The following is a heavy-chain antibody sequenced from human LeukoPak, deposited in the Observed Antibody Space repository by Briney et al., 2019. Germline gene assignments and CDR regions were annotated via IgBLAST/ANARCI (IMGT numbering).Heavy chain of an antibody. CDR2: VYYNGAT. CDR3: AIENRCTSSGRQVDPSDY. CDR1: GGSIGSTNYY. D-gene: IGHD3-22*01. J-gene: IGHJ4*02. Sequence: SETLSLTCTVSGGSIGSTNYYWGWVRQPPGKGLEWIETVYYNGATQYNPSLKSRLTISIDTSKNLFSLRLSSVTAADTAVYYCAIENRCTSSGRQVDPSDYWGQGTLVTVSS. V-gene: IGHV4-39*02.